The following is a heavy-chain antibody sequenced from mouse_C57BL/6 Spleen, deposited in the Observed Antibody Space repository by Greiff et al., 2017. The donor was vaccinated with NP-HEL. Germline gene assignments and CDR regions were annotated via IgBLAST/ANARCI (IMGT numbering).Heavy chain of an antibody. CDR1: GYTFTGYW. V-gene: IGHV1-9*01. CDR3: ARSEANWVFDY. D-gene: IGHD4-1*01. Sequence: VQLQQSGAELMKPGASVKLSCKATGYTFTGYWIEWVKQRPGHGLEWIGEILPGSGSTDYDAKFKGKATFTADTSSNTAYMQLSSLTTEDSAIYYCARSEANWVFDYRGQGTTLTVSS. J-gene: IGHJ2*01. CDR2: ILPGSGST.